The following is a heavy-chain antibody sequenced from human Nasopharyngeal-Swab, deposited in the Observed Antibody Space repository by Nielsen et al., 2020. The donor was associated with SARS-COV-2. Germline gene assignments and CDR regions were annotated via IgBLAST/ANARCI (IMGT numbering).Heavy chain of an antibody. CDR3: TRAATLYYGMDV. CDR2: IRSKAYGGTT. D-gene: IGHD2-15*01. CDR1: GFTFGDYA. Sequence: GGSLRLSCTASGFTFGDYAMSWVRQAPGKGLEWVGFIRSKAYGGTTEYAASVKGRFTISRDDSKSIAYLQMNSLKTEDTAVYYCTRAATLYYGMDVWGQGTTVTVSS. V-gene: IGHV3-49*04. J-gene: IGHJ6*02.